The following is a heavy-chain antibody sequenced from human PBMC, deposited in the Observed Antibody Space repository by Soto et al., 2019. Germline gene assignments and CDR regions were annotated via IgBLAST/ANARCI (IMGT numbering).Heavy chain of an antibody. V-gene: IGHV2-5*01. CDR3: THRGGATVGLYYFDY. CDR1: EFSLSTTGVG. J-gene: IGHJ4*02. CDR2: IYLHDDK. Sequence: SGPTLVNPTQTPTLTCTFSEFSLSTTGVGVSWIRQPPGKALEWLALIYLHDDKRYSPSLKSRLTITKDTSQNQVVLTMPNMDPVDTATYYCTHRGGATVGLYYFDYWGQGALVTVSS. D-gene: IGHD3-16*01.